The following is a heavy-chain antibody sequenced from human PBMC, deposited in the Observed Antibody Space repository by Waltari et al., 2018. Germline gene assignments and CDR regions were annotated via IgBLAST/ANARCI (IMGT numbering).Heavy chain of an antibody. CDR1: GLRFTSHW. J-gene: IGHJ4*02. V-gene: IGHV5-10-1*01. CDR2: IDPSDSFR. D-gene: IGHD2-2*01. CDR3: VRHRTTYPLEIDY. Sequence: VQLVQSGAEVKKPEESLRISWEGSGLRFTSHWISWVRPMPGKGLEWVGRIDPSDSFRNYGPAFEGHVTISVDQSLRTAYLQWDSLKASDTAIYYCVRHRTTYPLEIDYWGQGTLVTVSS.